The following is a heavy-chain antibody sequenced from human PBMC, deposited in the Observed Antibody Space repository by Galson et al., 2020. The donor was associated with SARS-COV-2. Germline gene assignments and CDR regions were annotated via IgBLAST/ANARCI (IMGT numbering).Heavy chain of an antibody. J-gene: IGHJ4*02. CDR3: ARDHPALEYSGGWYGSDY. CDR2: IWYDGSNK. D-gene: IGHD6-19*01. CDR1: GFTFSSYG. Sequence: QLGESLKISCAASGFTFSSYGMHWVRQAPGKGLEWVAVIWYDGSNKYYADSVKGRFTISRDNSKNTLYLQMNSLRAEDTAVYYCARDHPALEYSGGWYGSDYWGQGTLVTVSS. V-gene: IGHV3-33*01.